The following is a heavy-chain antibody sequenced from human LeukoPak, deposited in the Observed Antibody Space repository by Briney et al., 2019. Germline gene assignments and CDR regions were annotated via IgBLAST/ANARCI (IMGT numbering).Heavy chain of an antibody. CDR2: IYTSGST. D-gene: IGHD3-10*01. CDR3: AREDYYGSGSHMDV. Sequence: SQTLSLTCTVSGGSISSGSYYWSWIRQPAGTGLERLGRIYTSGSTNYNPSLKSRVTISVDTSKNQFSLKLSSVTAADTAVYYCAREDYYGSGSHMDVWGKGTTVTVSS. CDR1: GGSISSGSYY. V-gene: IGHV4-61*02. J-gene: IGHJ6*03.